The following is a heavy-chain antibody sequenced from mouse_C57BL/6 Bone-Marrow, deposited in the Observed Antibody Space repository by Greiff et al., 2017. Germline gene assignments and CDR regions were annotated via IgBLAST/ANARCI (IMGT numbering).Heavy chain of an antibody. Sequence: QVQLQQPVAELVMPGASVKLSCKASGYTFNSSWMHWVKQRPGQGLEWIGVIDPSNGYTNYNPKFKGKSTLTVDKSSSTAYMQLSSLTSEDSAVYYCARKDCDDDAMYYGGQGTSVTVSS. CDR3: ARKDCDDDAMYY. CDR1: GYTFNSSW. V-gene: IGHV1-69*01. CDR2: IDPSNGYT. J-gene: IGHJ4*01. D-gene: IGHD2-12*01.